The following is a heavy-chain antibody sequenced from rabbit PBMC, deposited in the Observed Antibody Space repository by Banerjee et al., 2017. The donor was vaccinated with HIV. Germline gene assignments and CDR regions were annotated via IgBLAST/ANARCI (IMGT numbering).Heavy chain of an antibody. V-gene: IGHV1S45*01. J-gene: IGHJ4*01. CDR1: GFSFSNKYV. Sequence: QEQLEESGGDLVKPEGSLTLTCTASGFSFSNKYVMCWVRQAPGKGLEWIACIYTTSGNTWYASWAKGRFTISKTSSTTVTLQMTSLTAADTATYFCARFIASFAGYGYANLWGPGTLVTV. CDR2: IYTTSGNT. CDR3: ARFIASFAGYGYANL. D-gene: IGHD6-1*01.